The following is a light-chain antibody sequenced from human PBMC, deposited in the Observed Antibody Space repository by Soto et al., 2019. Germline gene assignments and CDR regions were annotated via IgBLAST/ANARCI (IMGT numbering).Light chain of an antibody. V-gene: IGLV2-23*02. J-gene: IGLJ1*01. CDR3: CSCAGSTIHYV. CDR2: EVT. CDR1: DVGSYNL. Sequence: QSALTQPASVSGSPGQSITISCTGSDVGSYNLVSWYQQHPGKAPKLMIYEVTKRPSGVSNRFSGSKSGNTASLTISGLQAEDEADYYCCSCAGSTIHYVFGTGTKVTVL.